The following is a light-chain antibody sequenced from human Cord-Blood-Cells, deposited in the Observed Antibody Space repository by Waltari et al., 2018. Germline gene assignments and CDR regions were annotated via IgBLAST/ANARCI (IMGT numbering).Light chain of an antibody. V-gene: IGKV1-5*01. CDR1: QSISSW. CDR3: QQYNSYSQA. Sequence: DIQMTQSPSTLSASVGDRVTITCRASQSISSWLAWYQQKPGKAPKLLIYDASSLESGVPSRFSGSGSGTEFTLTISSLQPDNFATDYCQQYNSYSQAFGQGP. CDR2: DAS. J-gene: IGKJ1*01.